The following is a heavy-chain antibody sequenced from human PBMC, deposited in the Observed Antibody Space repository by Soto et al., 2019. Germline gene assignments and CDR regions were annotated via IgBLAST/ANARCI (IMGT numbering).Heavy chain of an antibody. V-gene: IGHV3-74*01. CDR1: GFTFSAYW. CDR3: AKREGNTFGLFH. J-gene: IGHJ4*02. D-gene: IGHD5-18*01. CDR2: IKTDGSST. Sequence: EVQLVESGGGLVQPGGSLRLSCAASGFTFSAYWIHWVRQAPEKGLEWVSRIKTDGSSTDYADSVKGRFTISRDNAKNILYLQMDCLRVEDTAVYYCAKREGNTFGLFHWGQGTLVTVSS.